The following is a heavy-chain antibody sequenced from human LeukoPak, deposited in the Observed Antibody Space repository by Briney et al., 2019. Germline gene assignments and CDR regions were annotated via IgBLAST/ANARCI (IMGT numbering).Heavy chain of an antibody. D-gene: IGHD1-26*01. V-gene: IGHV3-53*01. CDR3: ARVVGADYYYYGMDV. CDR2: IYSSGST. Sequence: GGSLRLSCAASGFTVSSNYMSWVRQAPGKGLEWVSVIYSSGSTYYADSVKGRFTISRDNSKNTLYLQMNSLRAEDTAVYYCARVVGADYYYYGMDVWGQGTTVTVSS. CDR1: GFTVSSNY. J-gene: IGHJ6*02.